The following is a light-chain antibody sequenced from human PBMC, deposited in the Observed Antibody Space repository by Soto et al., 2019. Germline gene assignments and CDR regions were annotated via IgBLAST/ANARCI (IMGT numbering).Light chain of an antibody. Sequence: QSALTQPASMSGSPGQSITISCTGTSSDVGGYNYVSWYQQHPGKAPKLMIYDVSNRPSGVSNRFSGSKSGNTASLTISGLQAEDETDYYCSSYTGSSTYVLFGGGTQLTVL. CDR3: SSYTGSSTYVL. CDR2: DVS. J-gene: IGLJ2*01. CDR1: SSDVGGYNY. V-gene: IGLV2-14*01.